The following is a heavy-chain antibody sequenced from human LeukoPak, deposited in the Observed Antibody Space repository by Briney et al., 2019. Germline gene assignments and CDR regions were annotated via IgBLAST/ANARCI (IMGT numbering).Heavy chain of an antibody. CDR2: VSYSGTT. CDR1: GGSISSHN. V-gene: IGHV4-59*11. CDR3: ARDTAVSL. J-gene: IGHJ4*02. D-gene: IGHD4-23*01. Sequence: PSETLSLTCTVSGGSISSHNWCWIRQPPGKGLEWIGYVSYSGTTNYNPSLKSRATISLDTSKIQFSLKLSSVTAADTAVYYCARDTAVSLWGQGTLVTVSS.